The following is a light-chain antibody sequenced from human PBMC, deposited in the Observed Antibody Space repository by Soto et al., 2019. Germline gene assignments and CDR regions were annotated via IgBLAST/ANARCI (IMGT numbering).Light chain of an antibody. J-gene: IGKJ5*01. V-gene: IGKV1-12*01. Sequence: DIQMTQCPPSMYASVGDTVTITCRASQGIRSWLAWFQQKRGKAPKFLIYAASSLQSGVPSRFSGSGSGTEFTLTITSLRPDDFATYYCQQSYSILWTFGQGTRLEIK. CDR3: QQSYSILWT. CDR1: QGIRSW. CDR2: AAS.